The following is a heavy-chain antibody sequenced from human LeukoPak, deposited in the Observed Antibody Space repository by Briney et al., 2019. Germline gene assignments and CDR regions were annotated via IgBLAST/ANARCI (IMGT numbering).Heavy chain of an antibody. CDR1: GFTFSSYG. CDR3: AKVLVTAISPFDY. J-gene: IGHJ4*02. CDR2: ISYDGSNK. V-gene: IGHV3-30*18. D-gene: IGHD2-21*02. Sequence: GGSLRLSCAASGFTFSSYGMHWVRQAPGKGLEWVAVISYDGSNKYYADSVKGRFTISRDNSKNTLYLQMNSLRAEDTAVYCCAKVLVTAISPFDYWGQGTLVTVSS.